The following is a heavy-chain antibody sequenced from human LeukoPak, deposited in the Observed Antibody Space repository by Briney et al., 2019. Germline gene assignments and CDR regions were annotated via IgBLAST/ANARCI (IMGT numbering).Heavy chain of an antibody. CDR1: GFTFSSYA. CDR3: ARYGAVAGIELIDY. V-gene: IGHV3-30-3*01. D-gene: IGHD6-19*01. J-gene: IGHJ4*02. Sequence: GGSLRLSCAASGFTFSSYAMHWVRQAPGKGLGWVAVISYDGSNKYYADSVKGRFTISRDNSKNTLYLQMNSLRAEDTAVYYCARYGAVAGIELIDYWGQGTLVTVSS. CDR2: ISYDGSNK.